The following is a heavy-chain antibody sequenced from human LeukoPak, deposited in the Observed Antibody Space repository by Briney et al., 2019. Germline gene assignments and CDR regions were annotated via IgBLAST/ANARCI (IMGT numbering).Heavy chain of an antibody. CDR1: GFTFSSYA. D-gene: IGHD6-13*01. CDR2: ISGSGGST. Sequence: GGSLGLSCAASGFTFSSYAMSWVRQAPGKGLEWVSAISGSGGSTYYADSVKGRFTISRDNSKNTLYLQMNSLRAEDTAVYYCAKPRIGIAAAGESFFDYWGQGTLVTVSS. J-gene: IGHJ4*02. CDR3: AKPRIGIAAAGESFFDY. V-gene: IGHV3-23*01.